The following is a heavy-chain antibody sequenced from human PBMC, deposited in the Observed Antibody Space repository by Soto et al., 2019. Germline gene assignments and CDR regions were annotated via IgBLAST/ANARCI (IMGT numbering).Heavy chain of an antibody. J-gene: IGHJ6*03. Sequence: PGGSLRLSCAAAGFTVSSNYMSWVRQAPGKGLEWVSVIYSGGSTYYADSVKGRFTISRDNSKNTLYLQMNSLRAEDTAVYYCALDNDYSKRALREPGNYYYYYMDVWGKGTTVTVSS. CDR1: GFTVSSNY. D-gene: IGHD4-4*01. CDR2: IYSGGST. V-gene: IGHV3-66*01. CDR3: ALDNDYSKRALREPGNYYYYYMDV.